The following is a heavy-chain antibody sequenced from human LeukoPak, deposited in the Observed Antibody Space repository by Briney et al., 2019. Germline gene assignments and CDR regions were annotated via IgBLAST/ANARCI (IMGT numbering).Heavy chain of an antibody. J-gene: IGHJ4*02. D-gene: IGHD3-22*01. Sequence: GASVKVSCKASGGTLTSYAISWVRQAPGQGLEWMGGITTIFGTANYAQQFQGRVTIAADESTSTAYLELSSPRSEDTAVYSCARDEPYSSGQCLFDYWGQGTLVTVSS. CDR3: ARDEPYSSGQCLFDY. CDR2: ITTIFGTA. V-gene: IGHV1-69*13. CDR1: GGTLTSYA.